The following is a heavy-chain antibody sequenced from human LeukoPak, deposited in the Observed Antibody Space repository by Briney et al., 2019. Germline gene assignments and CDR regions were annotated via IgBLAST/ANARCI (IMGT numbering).Heavy chain of an antibody. D-gene: IGHD3-10*01. CDR1: GYTLTELS. V-gene: IGHV1-24*01. CDR2: FDPEDGET. J-gene: IGHJ5*02. Sequence: ASVKVSCKVSGYTLTELSMHWVRQAPGKGLEWMGGFDPEDGETIYAQKFQGRVTMTEDTSTDTAYMELSSLRSEDTAVYYCATDQRYYGSGSYGGFDPWGQGTLVTVSS. CDR3: ATDQRYYGSGSYGGFDP.